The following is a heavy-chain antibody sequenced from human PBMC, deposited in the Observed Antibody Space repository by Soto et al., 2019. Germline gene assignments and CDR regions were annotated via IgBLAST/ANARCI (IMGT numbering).Heavy chain of an antibody. CDR1: GFTFSSYS. J-gene: IGHJ4*02. Sequence: EVQLVESGGGLVQPGGSLRLSCAASGFTFSSYSMNWVRQAPGKGLEWVSYISSSSSTIYYADSVKGRFTISRDNAKNSLYLQMNSLRDEDTAVYYCARDLITIIVVNYFDYWGQGTLVTVSS. CDR2: ISSSSSTI. V-gene: IGHV3-48*02. D-gene: IGHD3-22*01. CDR3: ARDLITIIVVNYFDY.